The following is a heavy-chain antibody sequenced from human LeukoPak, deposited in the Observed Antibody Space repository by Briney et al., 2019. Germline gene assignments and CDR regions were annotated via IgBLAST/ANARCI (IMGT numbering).Heavy chain of an antibody. CDR1: GGSIHTYY. CDR2: VYYSGTT. J-gene: IGHJ4*02. D-gene: IGHD5-18*01. V-gene: IGHV4-59*12. Sequence: PSETLPLTCSVSGGSIHTYYWTWIRQPPGKGLEWIGNVYYSGTTYYNPSLKSRLTISVDTSKNQFSLKLNSVTAADTAVYYCARDDVDTPTFDYWGQGTLVTVSS. CDR3: ARDDVDTPTFDY.